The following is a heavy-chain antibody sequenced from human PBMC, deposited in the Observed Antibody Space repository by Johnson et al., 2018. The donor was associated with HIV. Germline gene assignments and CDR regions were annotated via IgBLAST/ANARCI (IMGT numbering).Heavy chain of an antibody. Sequence: QMQLVESGGGVVQPGRSLRLSCAASGFTFSSYAMHWVRQAPGKGLEWVAVISYDGSNKYYADSVKGRLTISRDNSKNTLYLQMSSLRAEDTAMYYCGRDMSSRWGMGAACDIWGQGTMVTVSS. CDR2: ISYDGSNK. CDR3: GRDMSSRWGMGAACDI. CDR1: GFTFSSYA. D-gene: IGHD6-13*01. V-gene: IGHV3-30-3*01. J-gene: IGHJ3*02.